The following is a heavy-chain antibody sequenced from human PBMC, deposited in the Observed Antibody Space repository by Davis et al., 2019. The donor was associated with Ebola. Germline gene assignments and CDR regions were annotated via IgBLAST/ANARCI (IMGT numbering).Heavy chain of an antibody. V-gene: IGHV3-7*01. CDR3: AIFGVVSHDAFDI. CDR1: GFTFSKHW. CDR2: IKQGGNEK. Sequence: GESLKISCAASGFTFSKHWMAWVRQAPGKELEWVANIKQGGNEKFYLDSVRGRFTISRDNSKNTLYLQMNSLRAEDTAVYYCAIFGVVSHDAFDIWGQGTMVTVSS. D-gene: IGHD3-3*02. J-gene: IGHJ3*02.